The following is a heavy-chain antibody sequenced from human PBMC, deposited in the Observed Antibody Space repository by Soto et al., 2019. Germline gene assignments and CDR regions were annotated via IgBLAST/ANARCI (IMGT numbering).Heavy chain of an antibody. Sequence: ASVKVSCKASGYTFTSYAMHWVRQAPGQRLEWMGWINAGNGNTKYAQKLQGRVTMTTDTSTSTAYMELRSLRSDDTAVYYCARGRRMATSLAEYFQHWGQGTLVTVSS. CDR3: ARGRRMATSLAEYFQH. V-gene: IGHV1-3*01. CDR1: GYTFTSYA. J-gene: IGHJ1*01. D-gene: IGHD5-12*01. CDR2: INAGNGNT.